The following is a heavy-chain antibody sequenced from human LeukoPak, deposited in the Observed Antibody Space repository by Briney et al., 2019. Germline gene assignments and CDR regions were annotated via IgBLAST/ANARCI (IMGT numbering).Heavy chain of an antibody. CDR2: IYTSGST. CDR1: GGSISSGSYY. J-gene: IGHJ4*02. V-gene: IGHV4-61*02. D-gene: IGHD6-19*01. Sequence: SETLSLTCTVSGGSISSGSYYWSWIRQPAGKRLEWIGRIYTSGSTTYNPSLKSRVTISVDTSKNQFSLKLSSVTAADTAVYYCARDLYSSGWYYFDYWGQGTLVTVSS. CDR3: ARDLYSSGWYYFDY.